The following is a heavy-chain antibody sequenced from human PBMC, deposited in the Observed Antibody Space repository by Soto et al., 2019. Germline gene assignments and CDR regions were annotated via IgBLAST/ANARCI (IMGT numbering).Heavy chain of an antibody. J-gene: IGHJ6*02. D-gene: IGHD6-13*01. CDR1: GGTFSSYA. CDR3: ARVRRVRRQQLNLPYYGMDV. Sequence: GASVKVSCKASGGTFSSYAISWVRKAPGQGLEWMGGIIPIFGTANYAQKFQGRVTITADESTSTAYMELSSLRSEDTAVYYCARVRRVRRQQLNLPYYGMDVWGQGTTVTVSS. CDR2: IIPIFGTA. V-gene: IGHV1-69*13.